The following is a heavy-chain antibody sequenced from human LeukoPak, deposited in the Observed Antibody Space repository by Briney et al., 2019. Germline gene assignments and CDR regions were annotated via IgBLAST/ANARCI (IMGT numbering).Heavy chain of an antibody. V-gene: IGHV4-59*01. Sequence: SETLSLTCAVYGGSFSGYYWSWIRQPPGKGLEWIGYIYYSGSTNYNPSLKSRVTISVDTSKNQFSLKLTSVTAADTAEYYCARAPPSAAGYYYGLDVWGQGTTVTVSS. CDR3: ARAPPSAAGYYYGLDV. CDR2: IYYSGST. D-gene: IGHD6-13*01. CDR1: GGSFSGYY. J-gene: IGHJ6*02.